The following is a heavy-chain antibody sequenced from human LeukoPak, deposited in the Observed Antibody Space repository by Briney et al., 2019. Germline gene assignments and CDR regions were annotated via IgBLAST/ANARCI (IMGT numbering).Heavy chain of an antibody. CDR2: ISYDGSNK. J-gene: IGHJ4*02. CDR3: AKDLYCSSTSCYEVDY. V-gene: IGHV3-30*18. D-gene: IGHD2-2*01. Sequence: GGSLRLSCAASGFTFSSYGMHWVRQAPGKGLEWVAVISYDGSNKYYADSVKGRFTISRDNSKNTLYLQMNSLRAEDTAVYYCAKDLYCSSTSCYEVDYWGQGTLVTVSS. CDR1: GFTFSSYG.